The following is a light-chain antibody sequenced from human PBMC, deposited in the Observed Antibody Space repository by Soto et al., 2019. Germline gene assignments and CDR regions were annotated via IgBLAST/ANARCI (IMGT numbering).Light chain of an antibody. CDR2: KAS. Sequence: IQMRQSPSTVSGSEGASVSIAWRASQTISSWLAWYQQKPGKAPKLLIYKASTLKSGVPSRFSGRGSGTEFTLTISSLQPDDFAPYYCQHSNSYSEAVGQGTKVDIK. CDR1: QTISSW. CDR3: QHSNSYSEA. V-gene: IGKV1-5*03. J-gene: IGKJ1*01.